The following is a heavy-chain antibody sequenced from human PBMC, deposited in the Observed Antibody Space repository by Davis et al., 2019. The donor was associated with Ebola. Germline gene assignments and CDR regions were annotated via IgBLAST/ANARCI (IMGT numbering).Heavy chain of an antibody. Sequence: PSETLSLTCAVYGGSFSGYYWSWIRQPPGKGLEWIGEINHSGSTNYNPSLKSRVTISVDTSKNQFSLKLSPVTAEDTAVYYCARGTWMQLSYYGMDVWGQGTTVTVSS. D-gene: IGHD5-18*01. CDR3: ARGTWMQLSYYGMDV. V-gene: IGHV4-34*01. J-gene: IGHJ6*02. CDR2: INHSGST. CDR1: GGSFSGYY.